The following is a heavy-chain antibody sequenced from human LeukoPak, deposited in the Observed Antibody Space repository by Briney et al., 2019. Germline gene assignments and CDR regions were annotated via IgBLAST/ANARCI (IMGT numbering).Heavy chain of an antibody. Sequence: ASVKVSCKASGYTFTGYYMHWVRQAPGQGLEWMGWINAGNDNTKYLQKFQGRVTITRDTSASTAYMDLSSLRSEDTAVYYCARGSLSSRDFDYWGQGTLVTVSS. D-gene: IGHD6-13*01. J-gene: IGHJ4*02. V-gene: IGHV1-3*01. CDR3: ARGSLSSRDFDY. CDR2: INAGNDNT. CDR1: GYTFTGYY.